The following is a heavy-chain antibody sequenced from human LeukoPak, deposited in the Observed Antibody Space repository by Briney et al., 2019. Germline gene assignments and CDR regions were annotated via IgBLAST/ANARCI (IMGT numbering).Heavy chain of an antibody. CDR1: GGSFSGYY. J-gene: IGHJ4*02. V-gene: IGHV4-34*01. Sequence: SETLSLTCAVYGGSFSGYYWSWIRQPPGKGLEWIGEINHSGSTNYNPSLKSRVTISVDTSKNQFSLKLSSVTAADTAVYYCARRGRSVVPAAEFDYWGQGTLVTVSS. D-gene: IGHD2-2*01. CDR3: ARRGRSVVPAAEFDY. CDR2: INHSGST.